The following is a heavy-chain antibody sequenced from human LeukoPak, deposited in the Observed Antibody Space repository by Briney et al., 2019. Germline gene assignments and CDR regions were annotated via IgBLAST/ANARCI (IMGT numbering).Heavy chain of an antibody. CDR1: GGSISSYY. CDR3: ARGLYYYDSSGYYPSHAFDI. J-gene: IGHJ3*02. V-gene: IGHV4-59*01. D-gene: IGHD3-22*01. Sequence: SETLSLTCTVSGGSISSYYWSWIRQPPGKGLEWIGYIYYSGSTNYNPSLKSRVTISVDTSKNQFSLKLSSVTAADTAVYYCARGLYYYDSSGYYPSHAFDILGQGTMVTVSS. CDR2: IYYSGST.